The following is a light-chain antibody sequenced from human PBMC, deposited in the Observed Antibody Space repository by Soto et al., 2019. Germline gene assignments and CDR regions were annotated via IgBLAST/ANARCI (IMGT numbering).Light chain of an antibody. CDR3: ATWDDSLSGWV. CDR2: SYN. J-gene: IGLJ3*02. CDR1: NSNIGSNI. Sequence: QSVLTQPPSASGTPGQRVTISCSGTNSNIGSNIVYWYQHLPGTTPKLLVFSYNQRPSGVPDRFSGSKSGSSASLAISGLRSEDEADYYCATWDDSLSGWVFGGGTQLTVL. V-gene: IGLV1-47*02.